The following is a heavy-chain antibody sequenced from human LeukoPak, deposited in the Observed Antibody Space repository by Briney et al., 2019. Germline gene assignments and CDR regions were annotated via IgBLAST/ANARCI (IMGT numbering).Heavy chain of an antibody. CDR2: INHSGST. CDR1: GGSFSGCY. D-gene: IGHD2-15*01. CDR3: ARSFCSGGSCYSVRYYYYGMDV. J-gene: IGHJ6*02. V-gene: IGHV4-34*01. Sequence: PSETLSLTCAVYGGSFSGCYWSWIRQPPEKGLEWIGEINHSGSTNYNPSLKSRVTISVDTSKNQFSLKLSSVTAADTAVYYCARSFCSGGSCYSVRYYYYGMDVWGQGTTVTVSS.